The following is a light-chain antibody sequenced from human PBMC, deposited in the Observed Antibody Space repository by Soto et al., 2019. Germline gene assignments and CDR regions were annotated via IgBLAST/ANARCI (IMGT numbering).Light chain of an antibody. Sequence: EIVMTQSPATLSVSPGERATLSCRASQSVSSNLAWYQQKPGQAPRLLIYGASTRATGIPARFSGSRSGTDFTLTIRRLQSEDLAVYFCQQYDTWPPTFGQGTRLEIK. V-gene: IGKV3-15*01. J-gene: IGKJ5*01. CDR2: GAS. CDR1: QSVSSN. CDR3: QQYDTWPPT.